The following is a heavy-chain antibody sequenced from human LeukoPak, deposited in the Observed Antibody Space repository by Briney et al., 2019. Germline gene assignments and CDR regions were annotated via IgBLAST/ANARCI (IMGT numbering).Heavy chain of an antibody. CDR1: GYTFASYY. CDR2: INPSGGST. J-gene: IGHJ4*02. Sequence: ASVKVSCKASGYTFASYYMHWVRQAPGQGLEWMGIINPSGGSTSYAQKFQGRVTMTRDTSTSTVYMELSSLRSEDTAVYYCARDGDSSGYSQTFDYWGQGTLVTVSS. CDR3: ARDGDSSGYSQTFDY. D-gene: IGHD3-22*01. V-gene: IGHV1-46*01.